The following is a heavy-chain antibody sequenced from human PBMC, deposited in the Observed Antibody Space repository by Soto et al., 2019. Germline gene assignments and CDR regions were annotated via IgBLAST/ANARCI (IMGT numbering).Heavy chain of an antibody. J-gene: IGHJ5*02. D-gene: IGHD1-26*01. CDR2: VDPGDSYT. V-gene: IGHV5-10-1*01. Sequence: GESLKISCKGFGYRFNTHCISWVRQMPGKGLEWMGRVDPGDSYTYYGPSFRGHVTVSADRSISTAYMELSSLRSEDTAVYYCARDLGGARQTFDPWGQGTLVTVSS. CDR1: GYRFNTHC. CDR3: ARDLGGARQTFDP.